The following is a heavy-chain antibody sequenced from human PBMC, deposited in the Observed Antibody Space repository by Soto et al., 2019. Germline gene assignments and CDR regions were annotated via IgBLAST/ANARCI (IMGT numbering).Heavy chain of an antibody. J-gene: IGHJ6*02. Sequence: SVKVSCKASGGTFSSYSIAWVRQAPGQGLEWMGGIIPIFATTNYAQKFRGRVTITAEESTRTAYMELSSLRSEDTAVYYCARASGGFLDGKYYYYGMDVWGQGTTVTVSS. CDR3: ARASGGFLDGKYYYYGMDV. CDR2: IIPIFATT. V-gene: IGHV1-69*13. D-gene: IGHD3-3*01. CDR1: GGTFSSYS.